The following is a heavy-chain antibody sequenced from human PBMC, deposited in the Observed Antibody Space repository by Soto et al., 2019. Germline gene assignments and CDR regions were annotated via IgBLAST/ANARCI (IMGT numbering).Heavy chain of an antibody. J-gene: IGHJ3*02. D-gene: IGHD3-9*01. CDR1: GYTFTSYA. CDR2: INVGNGNT. Sequence: ASVKVSCKASGYTFTSYAMHWVRQAPGQRLEWMGWINVGNGNTKYSQKFQGRVTITRDTSASTAYMELSSLRSEDTAVYYCARKLRYFDWLLPHDAFDIWGQGTMVTVSS. V-gene: IGHV1-3*01. CDR3: ARKLRYFDWLLPHDAFDI.